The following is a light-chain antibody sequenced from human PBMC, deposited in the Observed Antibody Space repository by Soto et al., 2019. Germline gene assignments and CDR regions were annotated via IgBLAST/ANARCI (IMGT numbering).Light chain of an antibody. V-gene: IGKV3D-15*01. J-gene: IGKJ1*01. CDR1: QRVSRN. CDR3: QQYNTWPRT. Sequence: EILLTQSPATLSLSPGDSATLSCSDSQRVSRNVAWFQKKPGQAPRLLISAASTGAAAVPARFNAAGPGSAFTLTISSLQSEDFAMYYCQQYNTWPRTGGQGTKVDSK. CDR2: AAS.